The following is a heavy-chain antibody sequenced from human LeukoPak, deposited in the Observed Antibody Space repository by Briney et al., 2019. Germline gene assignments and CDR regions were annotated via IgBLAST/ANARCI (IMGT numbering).Heavy chain of an antibody. CDR2: IRSSSSYI. V-gene: IGHV3-21*01. CDR3: AREAAGGAY. CDR1: GFTFSTYS. Sequence: GGSLRLSCAASGFTFSTYSMNWVRQAPGKGLEWVSSIRSSSSYIYYADSVKGRSTISRDNAKNSLYLQMNSLRAEDTAVYYCAREAAGGAYWGQGTLVTVSS. D-gene: IGHD6-13*01. J-gene: IGHJ4*02.